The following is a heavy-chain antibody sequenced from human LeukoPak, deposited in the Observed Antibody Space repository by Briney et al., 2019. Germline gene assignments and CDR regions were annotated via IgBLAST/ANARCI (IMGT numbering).Heavy chain of an antibody. J-gene: IGHJ3*02. V-gene: IGHV3-33*01. CDR1: GFTFSSYV. D-gene: IGHD6-13*01. CDR2: IWLDGSNR. Sequence: GGSLRLSCAASGFTFSSYVMHWVRQAPGKGLEWVAIIWLDGSNRYYADSVKDRFTISRDNSKNTLYLQVNSLRAEDTAEYYCARAQPTSSWTAFDIWGQGTMVTVSS. CDR3: ARAQPTSSWTAFDI.